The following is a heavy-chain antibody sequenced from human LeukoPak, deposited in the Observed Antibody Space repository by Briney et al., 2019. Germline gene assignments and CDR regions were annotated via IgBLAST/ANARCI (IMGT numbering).Heavy chain of an antibody. J-gene: IGHJ3*02. CDR1: GGSFSGYY. D-gene: IGHD3-10*01. Sequence: SETLSLTCAVYGGSFSGYYWSWIRQPPGKGLEWIGEINHSGSTNYNPSLKSRVTISVDTSKNQFSLKLSSVTAADTAVYYCARRKISYAFDIWAKGQWSPSLQ. CDR3: ARRKISYAFDI. V-gene: IGHV4-34*01. CDR2: INHSGST.